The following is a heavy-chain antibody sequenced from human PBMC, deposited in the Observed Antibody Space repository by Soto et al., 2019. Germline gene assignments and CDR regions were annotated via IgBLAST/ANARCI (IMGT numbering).Heavy chain of an antibody. Sequence: SQTLSLFCGISGDSVSGDRATWNWIMRSPSRGLEWVGRAYYRSEWYVEYAPSLKSRMPINSDTSKNQFSLQLNSVTPDDTAVYYCATGMLIWGHHHYMDGWRQATAANVS. CDR1: GDSVSGDRAT. CDR3: ATGMLIWGHHHYMDG. CDR2: AYYRSEWYV. D-gene: IGHD3-16*01. J-gene: IGHJ6*03. V-gene: IGHV6-1*01.